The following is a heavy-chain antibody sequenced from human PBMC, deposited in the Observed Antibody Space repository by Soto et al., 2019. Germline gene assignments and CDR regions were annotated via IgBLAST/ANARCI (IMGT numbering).Heavy chain of an antibody. V-gene: IGHV1-69*02. CDR3: ASVIGAAEYYYMDV. D-gene: IGHD6-13*01. J-gene: IGHJ6*03. CDR2: IIPILGIA. Sequence: SVKVSCKASGGTFSSYTISWVRQAPGQGHEWMGRIIPILGIANYAQKFQGRVTITADKSTSTAYMELSSLRSEDTAVYYCASVIGAAEYYYMDVWGKGTTVTVSS. CDR1: GGTFSSYT.